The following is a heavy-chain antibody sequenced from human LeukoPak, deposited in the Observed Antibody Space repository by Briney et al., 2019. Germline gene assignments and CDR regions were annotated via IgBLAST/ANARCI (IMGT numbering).Heavy chain of an antibody. Sequence: GGSLRLSCAASGFTFSSYGMHWVRQAPGKGLEWVAVISYDGSNKYYADSVKGRFTISRDNAKNSLYLQMNSLRAEDTAVYYCARDVYGDYQQDTNHWFEPWGQGTLVTVSS. CDR1: GFTFSSYG. V-gene: IGHV3-30*03. CDR2: ISYDGSNK. D-gene: IGHD4-17*01. CDR3: ARDVYGDYQQDTNHWFEP. J-gene: IGHJ5*02.